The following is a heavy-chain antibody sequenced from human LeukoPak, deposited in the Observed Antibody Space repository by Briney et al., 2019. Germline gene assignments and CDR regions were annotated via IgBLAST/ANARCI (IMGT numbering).Heavy chain of an antibody. V-gene: IGHV4-34*01. CDR3: ARAGYGYGSGMDV. CDR2: INHSGST. J-gene: IGHJ6*02. D-gene: IGHD5-18*01. Sequence: SETLSLTCAVYGGSFSGYYWSWIRQPPGKGLEWIGEINHSGSTNYNPSLKSRVTISIDTSRNQFSLKLNSVTAADTAVYYCARAGYGYGSGMDVWGQGTTVTVSS. CDR1: GGSFSGYY.